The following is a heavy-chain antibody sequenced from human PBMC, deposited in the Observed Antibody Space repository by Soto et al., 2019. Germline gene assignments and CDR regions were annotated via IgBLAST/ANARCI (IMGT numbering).Heavy chain of an antibody. V-gene: IGHV1-18*01. J-gene: IGHJ6*02. CDR1: GYTFTNYG. CDR2: ISPNDGKT. D-gene: IGHD3-16*01. CDR3: VKGGGSNYFGLDV. Sequence: GASVKVSCKASGYTFTNYGLTWVRQAPGQGLEWMGWISPNDGKTNYAQKLKGRVTMTADTSTSTAYMELRSLRFDDTAIYYCVKGGGSNYFGLDVWGQGTTVTVSS.